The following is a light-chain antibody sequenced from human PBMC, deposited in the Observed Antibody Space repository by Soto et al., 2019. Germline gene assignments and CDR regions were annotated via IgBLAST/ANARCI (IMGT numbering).Light chain of an antibody. Sequence: EIVLTQSPGTLSLSPGERATLTCRASQSLNSAYLAWYQQKPGQPPRVLIYDTVSRATGIPDRFSGSGSGTGFTLTISRLEPEDFAVYYCQQYGSSLQWTFGQGTKVEIK. CDR2: DTV. CDR1: QSLNSAY. J-gene: IGKJ1*01. V-gene: IGKV3-20*01. CDR3: QQYGSSLQWT.